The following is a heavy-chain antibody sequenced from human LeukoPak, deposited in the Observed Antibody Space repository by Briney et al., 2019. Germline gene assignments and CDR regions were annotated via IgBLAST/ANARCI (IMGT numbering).Heavy chain of an antibody. CDR3: ARATYSASRIDY. J-gene: IGHJ4*02. D-gene: IGHD5-12*01. Sequence: SQTLSLTCAISGDSVSSNSAAWNWVRQSPSRGLEWLGRTYYRSKWCSDYAVSVQSRIIINPDTSKNQFSLQLNSVTPEDTAIYYCARATYSASRIDYWGQGTLVTVSS. CDR2: TYYRSKWCS. V-gene: IGHV6-1*01. CDR1: GDSVSSNSAA.